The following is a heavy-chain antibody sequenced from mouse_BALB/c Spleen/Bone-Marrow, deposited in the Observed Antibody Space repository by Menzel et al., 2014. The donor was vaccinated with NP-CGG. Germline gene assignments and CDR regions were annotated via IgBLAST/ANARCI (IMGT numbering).Heavy chain of an antibody. D-gene: IGHD1-1*01. CDR2: IDPANGIT. V-gene: IGHV14-3*02. J-gene: IGHJ2*01. Sequence: EVQLQESGAEIVKPGASVKSSCTTSGFNIEDSYIYWLKQRPEQGLEWIGRIDPANGITKYDTTFQGKAIITVDTSSATAYMQLSSQTSEDTAVYYSASNYGSSLDYWGQGTTLTVSS. CDR1: GFNIEDSY. CDR3: ASNYGSSLDY.